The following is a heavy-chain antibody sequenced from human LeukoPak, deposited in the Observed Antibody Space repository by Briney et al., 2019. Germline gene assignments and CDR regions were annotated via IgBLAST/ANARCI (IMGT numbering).Heavy chain of an antibody. CDR1: GGSVNNYY. D-gene: IGHD2-15*01. J-gene: IGHJ4*02. CDR2: IYYSGNT. Sequence: SETLSLTCTVSGGSVNNYYWSWIRQPPGRGLEWIGYIYYSGNTNYNPSLKSRVTMSVDTSKIQFSLKLTSVTAADTAVYYCARQPRGYCSGGSCYWFDYWGQGILVTVSS. CDR3: ARQPRGYCSGGSCYWFDY. V-gene: IGHV4-59*08.